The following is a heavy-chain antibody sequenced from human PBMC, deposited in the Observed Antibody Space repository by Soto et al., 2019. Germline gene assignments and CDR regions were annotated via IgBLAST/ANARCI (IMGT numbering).Heavy chain of an antibody. Sequence: SETLSLTCTVSGGSITSSSYYWGWIRQPPGKGLEWIGSIYYSGSTYYNPSLKSRVTISVDTSKNQFSLKLSSVTAADTAVYYCARRYGSAFDIWGQGTMVTVSS. J-gene: IGHJ3*02. V-gene: IGHV4-39*01. CDR1: GGSITSSSYY. D-gene: IGHD3-10*01. CDR2: IYYSGST. CDR3: ARRYGSAFDI.